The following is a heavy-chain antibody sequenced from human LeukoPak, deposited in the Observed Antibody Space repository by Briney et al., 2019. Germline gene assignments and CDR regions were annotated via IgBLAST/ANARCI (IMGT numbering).Heavy chain of an antibody. J-gene: IGHJ5*02. CDR1: GGSISSSSYY. CDR2: IYYSGST. Sequence: SETLSLTCTVSGGSISSSSYYWGWIRQPPGKGLEWIGSIYYSGSTYYNPSLKSRVTISVDTSKNQFSLKLSSVTAADTAVYYCARRGVYGSGSYKGPWFDPWGQGTLATVSS. D-gene: IGHD3-10*01. V-gene: IGHV4-39*01. CDR3: ARRGVYGSGSYKGPWFDP.